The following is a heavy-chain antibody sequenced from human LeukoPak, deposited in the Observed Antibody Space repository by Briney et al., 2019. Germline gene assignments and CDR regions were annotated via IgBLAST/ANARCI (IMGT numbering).Heavy chain of an antibody. CDR1: GYTFTSYG. J-gene: IGHJ5*02. Sequence: ASVKVSCKASGYTFTSYGISWVRQAPGKGLEWVANIKQDGSEKYYVDSVKGRFTISRDNAKNSLYLQMDSLRAEDTAVYYCARLNWNWFDPWGQGTLVTVSS. V-gene: IGHV3-7*01. CDR3: ARLNWNWFDP. D-gene: IGHD1-20*01. CDR2: IKQDGSEK.